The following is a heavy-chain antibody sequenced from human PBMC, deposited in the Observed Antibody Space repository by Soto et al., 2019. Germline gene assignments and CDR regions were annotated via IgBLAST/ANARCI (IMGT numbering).Heavy chain of an antibody. Sequence: QVHLVQSGAEVRKPGASVKVSCKASGYTFSSYAMHWVRQAPGQRLEWMGWINAGYGNTKSSQKFQDRVTISRETSASTAYMELTSLRSEDTAVYCCARDTGDGTFDFWGQGTLVTVSS. CDR2: INAGYGNT. CDR3: ARDTGDGTFDF. D-gene: IGHD7-27*01. CDR1: GYTFSSYA. V-gene: IGHV1-3*01. J-gene: IGHJ4*02.